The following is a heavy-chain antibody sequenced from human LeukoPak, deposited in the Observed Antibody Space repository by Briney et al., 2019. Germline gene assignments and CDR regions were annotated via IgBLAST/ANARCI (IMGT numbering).Heavy chain of an antibody. CDR2: VYSTGST. J-gene: IGHJ4*02. CDR3: ARAPSSGATYFDH. D-gene: IGHD1-26*01. Sequence: PSETLSLTCTVSGGSFSSYYWSWVRQPAGKGLEWIGRVYSTGSTHYNPSLESRVTVSVDTSKDQFSLKLSSVTAADTAVYYCARAPSSGATYFDHWGQGSLVTVSS. V-gene: IGHV4-4*07. CDR1: GGSFSSYY.